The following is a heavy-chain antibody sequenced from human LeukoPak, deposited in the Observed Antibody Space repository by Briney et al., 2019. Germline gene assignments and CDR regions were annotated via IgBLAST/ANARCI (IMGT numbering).Heavy chain of an antibody. CDR1: GFTVSSNY. CDR2: IYSGGST. J-gene: IGHJ4*02. Sequence: PGGSLRLSCAASGFTVSSNYMSWVRQAPGKGLEWVSVIYSGGSTYYADSVKGRFTISRDNSKNTLYLQMNSLRAEDTAVYYCARRYCSGGSCYLDYWGQGTLVTVSS. V-gene: IGHV3-53*01. D-gene: IGHD2-15*01. CDR3: ARRYCSGGSCYLDY.